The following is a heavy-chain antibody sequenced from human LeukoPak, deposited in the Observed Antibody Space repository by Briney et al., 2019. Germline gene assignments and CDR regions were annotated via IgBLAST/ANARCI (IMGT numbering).Heavy chain of an antibody. CDR1: GGSISSYY. Sequence: SSETLSLTCTVSGGSISSYYWTWIRQPPGKGLEWIGYIYNSGSTNYNPSLKSRVTISVDTSKNQFSLKLSSVTAADTAVYYCARGANWGSPGYWGQGTLVTVSS. D-gene: IGHD7-27*01. CDR3: ARGANWGSPGY. CDR2: IYNSGST. J-gene: IGHJ4*02. V-gene: IGHV4-59*08.